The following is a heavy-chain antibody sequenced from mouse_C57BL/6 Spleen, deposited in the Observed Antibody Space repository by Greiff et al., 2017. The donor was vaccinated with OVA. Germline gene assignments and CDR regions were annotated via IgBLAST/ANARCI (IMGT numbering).Heavy chain of an antibody. CDR3: ARYGSGDYYAMDY. J-gene: IGHJ4*01. CDR2: IDPSDSET. V-gene: IGHV1-52*01. D-gene: IGHD1-1*01. Sequence: QVQLKQPGAELVRPGSSVKLSCKASGYTFTSYWMHWVKQRPIQGLEWIGNIDPSDSETHYNQKFKDKATLTVDKSSSTAYMQLSSLTSEDSAVYYCARYGSGDYYAMDYWGQGTSVTVSS. CDR1: GYTFTSYW.